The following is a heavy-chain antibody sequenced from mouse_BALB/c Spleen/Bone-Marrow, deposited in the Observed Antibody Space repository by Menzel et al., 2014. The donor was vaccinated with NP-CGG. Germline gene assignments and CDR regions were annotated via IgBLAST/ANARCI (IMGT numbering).Heavy chain of an antibody. Sequence: EVHLVESGAELVKPGASAKLSCTASGFNIKDTYMHWVKQRPEQGLEWIGRIDPANCNTKYDPKFQGKATITADTSSNTAYLQPSSLTSEDTAVYYCAAYYYGTYGFAYWGQGTLVTVSA. CDR2: IDPANCNT. D-gene: IGHD1-1*01. CDR1: GFNIKDTY. CDR3: AAYYYGTYGFAY. V-gene: IGHV14-3*02. J-gene: IGHJ3*01.